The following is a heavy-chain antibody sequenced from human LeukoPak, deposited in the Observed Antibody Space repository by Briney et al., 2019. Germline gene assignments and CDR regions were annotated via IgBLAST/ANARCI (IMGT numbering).Heavy chain of an antibody. CDR1: GFTFSSYG. CDR3: AKAGFVGTNDFDY. D-gene: IGHD1-26*01. J-gene: IGHJ4*02. Sequence: GGSLRLSCAASGFTFSSYGMHWVRQAPGKGLEWVAVIWYDGSSKYYADSVKGRFTISRDNSKNTLCLQMNNLRAEDTAMYYCAKAGFVGTNDFDYWGQGTLVTVSS. V-gene: IGHV3-33*06. CDR2: IWYDGSSK.